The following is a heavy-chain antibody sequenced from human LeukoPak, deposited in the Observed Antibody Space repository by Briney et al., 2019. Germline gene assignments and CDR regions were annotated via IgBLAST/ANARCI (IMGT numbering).Heavy chain of an antibody. D-gene: IGHD3-10*01. Sequence: SETLSLTRTVSGASINTRNFYWGWIRQPPGKGLESLGSISHTGSTSCNPSLNSRVTISVDTSKNQFSLKLSSVTAADTAAYYCARQGTSTRGGYWLDPWGQGILVTVSS. J-gene: IGHJ5*02. V-gene: IGHV4-39*01. CDR2: ISHTGST. CDR3: ARQGTSTRGGYWLDP. CDR1: GASINTRNFY.